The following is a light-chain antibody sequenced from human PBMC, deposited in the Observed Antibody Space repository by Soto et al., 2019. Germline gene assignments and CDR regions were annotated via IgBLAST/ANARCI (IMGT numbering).Light chain of an antibody. CDR1: QNIGTS. V-gene: IGKV1-39*01. J-gene: IGKJ1*01. CDR2: GAS. CDR3: QQSRNMPWT. Sequence: DIPMTQFPSSLSASVGDRVTISCRASQNIGTSLNWYQQKPREAPKPLIFGASSVQSGVPTRISGSGSGTDFTLTITNLQPEYFASYYCQQSRNMPWTFGQGTRVEI.